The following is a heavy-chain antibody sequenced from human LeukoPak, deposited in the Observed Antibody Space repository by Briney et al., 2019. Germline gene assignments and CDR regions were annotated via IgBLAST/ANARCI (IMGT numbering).Heavy chain of an antibody. J-gene: IGHJ4*02. V-gene: IGHV3-53*01. Sequence: GGSLRLSCAASGFTVSSNCMSWVRQAPGKGLEWVSVIYSGGSTYYADSVRGRFTISRDNSNNTLYLQMNSLRSEDTAVYYCARNRPYDYWGQGTLVTVSS. CDR1: GFTVSSNC. D-gene: IGHD2/OR15-2a*01. CDR2: IYSGGST. CDR3: ARNRPYDY.